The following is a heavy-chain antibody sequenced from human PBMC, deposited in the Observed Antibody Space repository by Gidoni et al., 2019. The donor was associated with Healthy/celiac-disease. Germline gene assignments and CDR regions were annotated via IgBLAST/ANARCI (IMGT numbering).Heavy chain of an antibody. CDR3: ARDETEPSSGFDY. V-gene: IGHV3-48*03. Sequence: EVQLVESGGGLVQPGVSLRLSCAASGFTFSSYEVNWVRQSPGKGLEWVSYISSSGSTIDYADSVKGRFTISRDNAKNSLYLQMNSLRAEDTAVYYCARDETEPSSGFDYWGQGTLVTVSS. J-gene: IGHJ4*02. D-gene: IGHD6-6*01. CDR2: ISSSGSTI. CDR1: GFTFSSYE.